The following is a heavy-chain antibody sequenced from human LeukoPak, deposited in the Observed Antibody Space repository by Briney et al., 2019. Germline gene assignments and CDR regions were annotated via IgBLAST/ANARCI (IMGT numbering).Heavy chain of an antibody. CDR3: ARDSERGGPFYYGMDV. V-gene: IGHV4-31*03. J-gene: IGHJ6*02. D-gene: IGHD3-10*01. Sequence: SETLSLTCTVSGGSISSGGYYWSWIRQHPGKGLGWIGYIYYSGSTYYNPSLKSRVTISVDTSKNQFSLKLSSVTAADTAVYYCARDSERGGPFYYGMDVWGQGTTVTVSS. CDR2: IYYSGST. CDR1: GGSISSGGYY.